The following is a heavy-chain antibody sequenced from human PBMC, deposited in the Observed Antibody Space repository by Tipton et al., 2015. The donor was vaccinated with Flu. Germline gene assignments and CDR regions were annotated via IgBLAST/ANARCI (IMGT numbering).Heavy chain of an antibody. V-gene: IGHV3-53*01. D-gene: IGHD2-2*01. CDR3: ARGPQVPVWPYYYGMDV. CDR2: IYGGGTT. CDR1: GFTVTSSH. Sequence: SGFTVTSSHMSWVRQAPGKGLEWVSVIYGGGTTDYADSVKGRFTISRDKSKNALYLQMSSLRAEDTAVYYCARGPQVPVWPYYYGMDVWGQGTTVTVSS. J-gene: IGHJ6*02.